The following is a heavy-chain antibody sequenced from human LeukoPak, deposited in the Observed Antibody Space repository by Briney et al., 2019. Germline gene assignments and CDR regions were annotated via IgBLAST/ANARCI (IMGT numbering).Heavy chain of an antibody. D-gene: IGHD2-21*02. CDR1: GFTFSSYG. CDR3: AKKKAYCGGDCSADY. CDR2: ISGSGGST. J-gene: IGHJ4*02. Sequence: GGTLRLSCAASGFTFSSYGMSWVRQAPGKGLEWVSAISGSGGSTYYADSVKGRFTISRDNSKNTLYLQMNSLRAEDTAVYYCAKKKAYCGGDCSADYWGQGTLVTVSS. V-gene: IGHV3-23*01.